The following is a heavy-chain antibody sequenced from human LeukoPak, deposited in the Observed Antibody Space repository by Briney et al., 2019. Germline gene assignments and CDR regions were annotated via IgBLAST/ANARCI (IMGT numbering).Heavy chain of an antibody. V-gene: IGHV4-34*01. CDR3: ARDSVMYYNILTSRYYYGMDV. Sequence: SETLSLTCAVYGGSFTEYHWSWIRQPPGKSLEWIGEINYTGRTHYNPSLTSRVTISIDMSERQFSLRLTSVTAADTAVYYCARDSVMYYNILTSRYYYGMDVWGQGTTVTVSS. J-gene: IGHJ6*02. CDR2: INYTGRT. CDR1: GGSFTEYH. D-gene: IGHD3-9*01.